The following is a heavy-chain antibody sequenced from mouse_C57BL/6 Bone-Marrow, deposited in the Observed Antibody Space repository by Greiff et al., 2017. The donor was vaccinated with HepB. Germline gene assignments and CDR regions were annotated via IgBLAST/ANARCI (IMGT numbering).Heavy chain of an antibody. CDR1: GYSFTGYY. CDR3: PRDSGYYEDYAMDY. CDR2: INPSTGGT. V-gene: IGHV1-42*01. J-gene: IGHJ4*01. D-gene: IGHD2-3*01. Sequence: VQLQQSGPELVKPGASVKISCKASGYSFTGYYMNWVKQSPEKSLEWIGEINPSTGGTTYNQKFKAKATLTVDKSSSTAYMQLKILTSEDSAVYYCPRDSGYYEDYAMDYWGQGTSVTVSS.